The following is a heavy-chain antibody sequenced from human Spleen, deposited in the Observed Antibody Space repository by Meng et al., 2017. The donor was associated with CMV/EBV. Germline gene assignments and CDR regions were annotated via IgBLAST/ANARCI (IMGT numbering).Heavy chain of an antibody. D-gene: IGHD6-13*01. CDR1: GFTFSTYV. V-gene: IGHV3-30-3*01. J-gene: IGHJ4*02. CDR3: ARGIVAAGFDY. CDR2: ISYDGNNR. Sequence: GGSLKISCAASGFTFSTYVIHWVRQAPGKGLEWVAVISYDGNNRYYADSVKGRFTISRDNSKNTLYLQMNSLRAEDTAVYYCARGIVAAGFDYWGQGTLVTVSS.